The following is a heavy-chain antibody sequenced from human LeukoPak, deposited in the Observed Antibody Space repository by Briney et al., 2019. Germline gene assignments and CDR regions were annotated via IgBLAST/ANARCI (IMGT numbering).Heavy chain of an antibody. V-gene: IGHV3-23*01. J-gene: IGHJ4*02. CDR2: ISGSGGST. CDR1: GFTFSNFA. CDR3: AKDQVWIVVGSFDY. Sequence: GGSLRLSCAASGFTFSNFAMNWVRQAPGKGLEWVSTISGSGGSTYYADSVKGRFTISRDNSKNTLYLQMNSLRAEDTAVYYCAKDQVWIVVGSFDYWGQGTLVTVSS. D-gene: IGHD3-22*01.